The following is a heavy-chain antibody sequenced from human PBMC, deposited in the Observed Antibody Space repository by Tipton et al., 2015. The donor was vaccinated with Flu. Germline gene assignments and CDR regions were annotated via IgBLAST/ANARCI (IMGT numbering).Heavy chain of an antibody. CDR1: GYTFTTYW. V-gene: IGHV1-2*02. D-gene: IGHD6-19*01. CDR3: LRDYIAVRDQD. Sequence: QVQLVQSGAEVRRPGASVTVSCKPSGYTFTTYWLHWVRQAPGQGLEWMGLINPNSGDTEYAQKFQGRVTMTRDTSVSTAYMELNGLSSDDTAVYYCLRDYIAVRDQDWGQGTVVTVSS. CDR2: INPNSGDT. J-gene: IGHJ4*02.